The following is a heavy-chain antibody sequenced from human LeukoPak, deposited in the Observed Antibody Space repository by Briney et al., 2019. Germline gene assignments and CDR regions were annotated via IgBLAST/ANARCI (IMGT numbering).Heavy chain of an antibody. CDR1: GYSFTSYG. Sequence: GASVKVSCKASGYSFTSYGISWVRQAPGQGLEWMGWISAYNGNTNYAQKLQGRVTMTTDTSTSTAYMELRSLRSDDTAVYYCAREAYCSSTSCYLRLIDYWGQGTLVTVPS. D-gene: IGHD2-2*01. CDR2: ISAYNGNT. V-gene: IGHV1-18*01. CDR3: AREAYCSSTSCYLRLIDY. J-gene: IGHJ4*02.